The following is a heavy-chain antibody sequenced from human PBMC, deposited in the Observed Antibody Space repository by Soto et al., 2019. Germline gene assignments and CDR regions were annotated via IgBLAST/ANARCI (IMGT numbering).Heavy chain of an antibody. Sequence: GASLRLSCAASGFTVSSNYMSWVRQAPGKGLEWVSVIYSGGSTYYADSVKGRFTISRDNSKNTLYLQMNSLRAEDTAVYYCARMDYYDSSGYYPAPDAFDIWGQGTMVTVSS. J-gene: IGHJ3*02. V-gene: IGHV3-53*01. D-gene: IGHD3-22*01. CDR1: GFTVSSNY. CDR2: IYSGGST. CDR3: ARMDYYDSSGYYPAPDAFDI.